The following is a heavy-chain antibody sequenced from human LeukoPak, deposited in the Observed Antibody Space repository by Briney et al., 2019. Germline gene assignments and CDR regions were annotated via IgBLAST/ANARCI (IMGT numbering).Heavy chain of an antibody. CDR2: MKQDGSAR. J-gene: IGHJ4*02. D-gene: IGHD2-15*01. CDR1: GFSFSNYW. Sequence: GGSLRLSCVGSGFSFSNYWMAWVRQAPGKGPERVANMKQDGSARHYADSVKGRFTISRDNAQNSVYLRMNSLRAEDTAVYYCARDVVGSLDYWGLGTLVTVSS. V-gene: IGHV3-7*01. CDR3: ARDVVGSLDY.